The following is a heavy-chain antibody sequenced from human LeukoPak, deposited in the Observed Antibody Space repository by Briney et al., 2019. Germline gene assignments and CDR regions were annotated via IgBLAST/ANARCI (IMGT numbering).Heavy chain of an antibody. CDR1: GGSFSGYY. D-gene: IGHD3-10*01. J-gene: IGHJ5*02. Sequence: SETLSLTCAVYGGSFSGYYWSWIRQPPGKRLEWIGEINHSGSTNYNPSLKSRVTISVDTSKNQFSLKLSSVTTADTAVYYCARGPYGSGISNWFDPWGQGTLVIVSS. CDR2: INHSGST. V-gene: IGHV4-34*01. CDR3: ARGPYGSGISNWFDP.